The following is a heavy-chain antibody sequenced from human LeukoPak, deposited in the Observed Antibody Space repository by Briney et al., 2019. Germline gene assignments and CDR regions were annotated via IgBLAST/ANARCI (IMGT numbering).Heavy chain of an antibody. Sequence: AGGSLRLSCAASGFTFSDYWMHWVRQSPGKGLVWVSLINADGSRTKYAGSVKGRFTISRDNAKNTLYLQMNSLRAEDTAVYYCARDLSCPEDSWGQGTLATFSS. CDR2: INADGSRT. J-gene: IGHJ4*02. CDR3: ARDLSCPEDS. CDR1: GFTFSDYW. V-gene: IGHV3-74*01.